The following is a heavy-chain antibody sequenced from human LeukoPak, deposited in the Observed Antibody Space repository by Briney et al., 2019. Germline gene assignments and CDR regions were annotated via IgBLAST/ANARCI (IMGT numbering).Heavy chain of an antibody. CDR1: GGSISSSSYY. CDR3: ARDVLLWFGEYPTPYYYYYGMDV. CDR2: IYYSGTT. D-gene: IGHD3-10*01. J-gene: IGHJ6*02. Sequence: SETLSLTCTVSGGSISSSSYYWGWIRQPPGKGLEWIGSIYYSGTTYYNPSLQSRVTISVDTSRNQFSLKLSSVTAADTAVYYCARDVLLWFGEYPTPYYYYYGMDVWGQGTTVTVSS. V-gene: IGHV4-39*02.